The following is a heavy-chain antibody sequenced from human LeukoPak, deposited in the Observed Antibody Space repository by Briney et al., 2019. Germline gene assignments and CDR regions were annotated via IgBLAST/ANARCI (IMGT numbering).Heavy chain of an antibody. Sequence: GGSPRLSCAASGFTVSSNYMSWVRQAPGKGLEWVSVIYSGAGTYYADSVKGRFTISRDNSKNTLYLQMNSLRAEDTAVYYCARDLSSSWYYFDYWGQGTLVTVSS. CDR1: GFTVSSNY. V-gene: IGHV3-66*01. J-gene: IGHJ4*02. CDR2: IYSGAGT. CDR3: ARDLSSSWYYFDY. D-gene: IGHD6-13*01.